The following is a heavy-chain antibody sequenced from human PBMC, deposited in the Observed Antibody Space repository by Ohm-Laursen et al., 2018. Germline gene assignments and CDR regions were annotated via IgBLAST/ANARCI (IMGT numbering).Heavy chain of an antibody. CDR2: IVPDSGDT. V-gene: IGHV1-2*02. J-gene: IGHJ2*01. Sequence: GASVKVSCKPSGYTFTGYYIYWVRQAPGQGLEWMGWIVPDSGDTNYAQKFQGRVTMTRDTSISTAYMELSRLRSDDTAVYYCARAPAGYFDLWGRGTLVSVSS. CDR1: GYTFTGYY. CDR3: ARAPAGYFDL.